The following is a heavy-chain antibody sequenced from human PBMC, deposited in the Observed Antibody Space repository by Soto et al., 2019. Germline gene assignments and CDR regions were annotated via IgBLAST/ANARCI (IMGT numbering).Heavy chain of an antibody. D-gene: IGHD1-26*01. Sequence: QVQLVESGGGVVQPGRSLRLSCAASGFTFSNYGMRWVRQAPGKGLEWVAIIWHDGNNKYYADSVRGRFIISRDNSKNRLYLQMNSLRAEDTAVYYCASDLVGASDSYGLDVWGQGTPVTVSS. CDR1: GFTFSNYG. J-gene: IGHJ6*02. CDR3: ASDLVGASDSYGLDV. CDR2: IWHDGNNK. V-gene: IGHV3-33*01.